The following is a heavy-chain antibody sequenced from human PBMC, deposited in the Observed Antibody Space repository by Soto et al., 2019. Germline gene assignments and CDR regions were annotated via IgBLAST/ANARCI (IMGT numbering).Heavy chain of an antibody. Sequence: LGLSCAASGFTFRTYSMNWVRQAPGKGLEWVSSISSSSTYIYYADSVKGRFTISRDNAKNSLYMQMTSLRAEDTAVYYCARDQVGPLYYYYYGMDVWGQGPTVTSP. CDR2: ISSSSTYI. V-gene: IGHV3-21*04. CDR1: GFTFRTYS. J-gene: IGHJ6*02. D-gene: IGHD1-26*01. CDR3: ARDQVGPLYYYYYGMDV.